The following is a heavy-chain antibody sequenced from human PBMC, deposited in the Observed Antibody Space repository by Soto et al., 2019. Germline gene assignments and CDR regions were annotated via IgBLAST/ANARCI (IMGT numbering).Heavy chain of an antibody. CDR1: GGTFSSYA. CDR2: IIPIFGTA. J-gene: IGHJ3*02. D-gene: IGHD3-22*01. Sequence: QVQLVQSGAEVKKPGSSVKVSCKASGGTFSSYAISWVRQAPGQGLEWMGGIIPIFGTANYAQKFQGRVTITADEATSTDYMELSSLRSEDTAVYYCARSGTYYYDSSGYSHAFDIWGQGTMVTVSS. CDR3: ARSGTYYYDSSGYSHAFDI. V-gene: IGHV1-69*12.